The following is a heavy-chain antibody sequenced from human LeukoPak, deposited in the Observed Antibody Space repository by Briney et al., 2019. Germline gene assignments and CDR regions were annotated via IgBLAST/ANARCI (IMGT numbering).Heavy chain of an antibody. Sequence: SSVKVSCKASGGTFSSYAISWVRQAPGQGLEWMGGIIPIFGTANYAQKFQGRVTITTGDSTSTAYMELSSLRSEDTAVYYCAREATLDMGRGVIINSHYYYMDVWGKGTTVTVSS. V-gene: IGHV1-69*05. D-gene: IGHD3-10*01. CDR2: IIPIFGTA. CDR3: AREATLDMGRGVIINSHYYYMDV. J-gene: IGHJ6*03. CDR1: GGTFSSYA.